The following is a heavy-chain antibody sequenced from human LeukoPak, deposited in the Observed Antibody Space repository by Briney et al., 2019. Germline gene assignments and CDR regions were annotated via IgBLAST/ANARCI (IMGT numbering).Heavy chain of an antibody. J-gene: IGHJ3*02. CDR3: ARDHHRRLYDSQARDTFDI. V-gene: IGHV3-48*01. D-gene: IGHD3-22*01. CDR2: ISSSSSTI. Sequence: GGSLRLSCAASGFTFSSYSMDWVRQAPGKGLEWVSYISSSSSTIYYADSVKGRFTISRDNAKNSLYLQMNSLRAEDTAVYYCARDHHRRLYDSQARDTFDIWGQGTMVTVSS. CDR1: GFTFSSYS.